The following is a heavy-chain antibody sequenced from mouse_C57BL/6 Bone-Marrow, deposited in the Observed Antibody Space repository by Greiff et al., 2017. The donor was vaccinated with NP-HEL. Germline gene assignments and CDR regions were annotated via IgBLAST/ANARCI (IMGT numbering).Heavy chain of an antibody. D-gene: IGHD2-4*01. V-gene: IGHV1-69*01. Sequence: VQLQQPGAELVMPGASVKLSCKASGYTFTSYWMHWVKQRPGQGLEWIGEIDPSASYTNYNQKFKGKSTLTVDKSSSTAYMQLSSLTAEDSAFYYCARENYDYDGHYYAMDYWGQGTSVTVSS. CDR2: IDPSASYT. CDR3: ARENYDYDGHYYAMDY. CDR1: GYTFTSYW. J-gene: IGHJ4*01.